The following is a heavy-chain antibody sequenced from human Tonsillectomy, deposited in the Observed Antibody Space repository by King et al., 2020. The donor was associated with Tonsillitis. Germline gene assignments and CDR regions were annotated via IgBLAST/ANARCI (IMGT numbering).Heavy chain of an antibody. V-gene: IGHV4-34*01. Sequence: VQLQQWGAGLLKPSETLSLTCAVYGGSFSGYYWSWIRQPPGKGLEWIGEINHSGSTNYNPSLKSRVTISVDTSTNQFSLKLSSVTAADTAVYYCARGGLAGVMVYATQQRPLDYWGQGTLVTVSS. CDR1: GGSFSGYY. J-gene: IGHJ4*02. CDR3: ARGGLAGVMVYATQQRPLDY. D-gene: IGHD2-8*01. CDR2: INHSGST.